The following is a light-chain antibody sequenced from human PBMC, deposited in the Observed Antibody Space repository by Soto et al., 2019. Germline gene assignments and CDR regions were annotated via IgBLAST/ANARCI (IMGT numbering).Light chain of an antibody. CDR2: GAS. V-gene: IGKV3-15*01. CDR3: QQYNSWPRT. CDR1: QSVSSN. J-gene: IGKJ1*01. Sequence: VMTHSPATLSVSPGERATLSCRASQSVSSNLAWYQQKPGQAPRLLIYGASTRATGIPARFSGGGSGTEFTLAISSLQSEDFAVYYCQQYNSWPRTFGQGTKV.